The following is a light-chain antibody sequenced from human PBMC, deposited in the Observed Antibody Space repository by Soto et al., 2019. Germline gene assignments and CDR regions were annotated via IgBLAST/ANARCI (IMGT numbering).Light chain of an antibody. J-gene: IGLJ2*01. CDR1: SSNIGANT. Sequence: QSVLTQPPSASGTPGQRVTISCSGSSSNIGANTVSWYQLLPGTAPKLLIYSNNLRPSGVPDRFSGSKSGTSASLAISGLQSEDEADYYCAAWDDSNVVFGGGTKLTAL. V-gene: IGLV1-44*01. CDR3: AAWDDSNVV. CDR2: SNN.